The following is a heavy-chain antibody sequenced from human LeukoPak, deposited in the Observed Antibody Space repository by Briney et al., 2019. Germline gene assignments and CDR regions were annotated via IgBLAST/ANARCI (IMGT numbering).Heavy chain of an antibody. V-gene: IGHV1-46*01. CDR1: GYTFTSYY. D-gene: IGHD6-6*01. CDR3: ARNIAARPG. Sequence: ASVKVSCKASGYTFTSYYMHWVRQAPGQGLEWMGIINPSGGSTSYAQKFQGRVTMTRNTSISTAYMELSSLRSEDTAVYYCARNIAARPGWGQGTLVTVSS. J-gene: IGHJ4*02. CDR2: INPSGGST.